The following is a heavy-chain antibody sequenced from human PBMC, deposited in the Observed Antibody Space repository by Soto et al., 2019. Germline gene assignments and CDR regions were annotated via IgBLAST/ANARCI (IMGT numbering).Heavy chain of an antibody. V-gene: IGHV5-51*01. CDR2: IYPVXSDT. J-gene: IGHJ3*02. CDR1: VSSFTRYL. Sequence: GESLKISPKGSVSSFTRYLMGRERQMPGKGLGWMGIIYPVXSDTRYSPSFQVQVTISADKSISTAYLKWSSLKASDTAMYYSARRWDTALSPGNSFYIWGQGTMVTVSS. D-gene: IGHD5-18*01. CDR3: ARRWDTALSPGNSFYI.